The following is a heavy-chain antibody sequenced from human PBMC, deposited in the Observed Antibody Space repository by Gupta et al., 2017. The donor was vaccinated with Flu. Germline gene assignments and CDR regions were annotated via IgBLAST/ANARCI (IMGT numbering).Heavy chain of an antibody. CDR2: INPNSGGT. V-gene: IGHV1-2*02. Sequence: QVQLVQSGAEVKKPGASVKVSCKASGYTFTGYYMHWVRQAPGQGLEWMGWINPNSGGTNYAQKFQGRVTMTRDTSISTAYMELSRLRSDDTAVYYCARDIPYCTNGVCYIGFDYWGQGTLVTVSS. D-gene: IGHD2-8*01. CDR3: ARDIPYCTNGVCYIGFDY. J-gene: IGHJ4*02. CDR1: GYTFTGYY.